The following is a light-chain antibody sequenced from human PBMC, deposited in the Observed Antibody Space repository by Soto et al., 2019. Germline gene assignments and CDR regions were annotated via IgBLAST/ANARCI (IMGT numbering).Light chain of an antibody. CDR1: RPNIGSNT. V-gene: IGLV1-44*01. J-gene: IGLJ2*01. Sequence: QSVLTQPPSASGTPGQRVTMSCSGSRPNIGSNTVNWYQQLPGTAPKVLIYSNDQRPSGVPDRFSGSKSGTSASLAISGLQSEDEADYYCAAWADSLKFVVFGGGTKVTVL. CDR2: SND. CDR3: AAWADSLKFVV.